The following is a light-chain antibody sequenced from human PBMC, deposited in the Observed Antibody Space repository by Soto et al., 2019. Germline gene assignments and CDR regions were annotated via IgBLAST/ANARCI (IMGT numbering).Light chain of an antibody. CDR2: DAS. Sequence: DIQMTQSPYSLSAAVGDRVTIACRAGQNINTYLNWYQQKPGEAPKLLIYDASALPRGVPSRFSGSGSGTKFTLTIASLQPDDFATYYCQQYETFSGTFGPGTKVDIK. J-gene: IGKJ1*01. CDR1: QNINTY. V-gene: IGKV1-5*01. CDR3: QQYETFSGT.